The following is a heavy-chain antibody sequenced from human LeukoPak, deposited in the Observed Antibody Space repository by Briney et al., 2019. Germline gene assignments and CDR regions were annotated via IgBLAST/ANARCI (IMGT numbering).Heavy chain of an antibody. J-gene: IGHJ3*02. CDR2: INHSGST. D-gene: IGHD5-18*01. V-gene: IGHV4-34*01. CDR1: GGSFSGYY. CDR3: ATNRGTAMADDAFDI. Sequence: PSETLSLTCAVYGGSFSGYYWSWIRQPPGKGLEWIGEINHSGSTNYNPSLKRRVTISVDTSKNQFSLKLSSVTAADTAVYYCATNRGTAMADDAFDIWGQGTMVTVSS.